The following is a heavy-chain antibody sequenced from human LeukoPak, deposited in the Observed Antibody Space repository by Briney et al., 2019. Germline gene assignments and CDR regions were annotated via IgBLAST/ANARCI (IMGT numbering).Heavy chain of an antibody. CDR1: GDSFSSHY. CDR2: ISHIVRT. Sequence: TSETLSLPCAVSGDSFSSHYGTWIRQSPGTGLEWIGYISHIVRTIYNPSFKRRVTISIDPSKKPFSLKLRSSTAADTAVYYCARDLVTVTKGFDIWAQGTMVSVSS. V-gene: IGHV4-59*11. D-gene: IGHD4-17*01. J-gene: IGHJ3*02. CDR3: ARDLVTVTKGFDI.